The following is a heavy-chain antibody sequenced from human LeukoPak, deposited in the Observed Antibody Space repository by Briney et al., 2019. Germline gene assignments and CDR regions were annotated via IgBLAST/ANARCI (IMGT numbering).Heavy chain of an antibody. J-gene: IGHJ6*02. Sequence: GGSLRLSCAASGFTFSDYYMSWIRQASGKGLEWVSYISSSSSYTKYADSMKGRFTISRDNAKKSLYLQMNSLRPEDTAVYYCARSGTPNNYYNYGMDVWGQGTTVTVSS. CDR2: ISSSSSYT. CDR3: ARSGTPNNYYNYGMDV. CDR1: GFTFSDYY. D-gene: IGHD1-26*01. V-gene: IGHV3-11*03.